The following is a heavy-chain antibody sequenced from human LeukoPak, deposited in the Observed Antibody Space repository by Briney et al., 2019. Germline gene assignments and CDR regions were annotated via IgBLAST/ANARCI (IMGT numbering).Heavy chain of an antibody. J-gene: IGHJ6*02. CDR2: ISSSSSYI. Sequence: GGSLRLSCAASGFTFSSYSMNWVRQAPGKGLEWVSSISSSSSYIYYADSVKGRFTISRDNAKNSLYLQMNSLRAEDTAVYYCARDLEVPAATYWTLKNYYYYGMDVSGQGTTVTVSS. D-gene: IGHD2-2*01. CDR1: GFTFSSYS. CDR3: ARDLEVPAATYWTLKNYYYYGMDV. V-gene: IGHV3-21*01.